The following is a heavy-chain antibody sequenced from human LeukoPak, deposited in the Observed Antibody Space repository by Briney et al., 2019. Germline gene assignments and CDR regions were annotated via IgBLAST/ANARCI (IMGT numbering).Heavy chain of an antibody. J-gene: IGHJ2*01. V-gene: IGHV4-34*01. D-gene: IGHD3-3*01. CDR1: GGSFSGYY. CDR2: INHSGST. CDR3: ARTYYDFWSGYYTKWYFDL. Sequence: SETLSLTCAVYGGSFSGYYWSWIRQPPGKGLEWIGEINHSGSTNYNPSLKSRVTISVDTSKNQFSLKLSSVTAADTAVYYCARTYYDFWSGYYTKWYFDLRGRGTLVTVSS.